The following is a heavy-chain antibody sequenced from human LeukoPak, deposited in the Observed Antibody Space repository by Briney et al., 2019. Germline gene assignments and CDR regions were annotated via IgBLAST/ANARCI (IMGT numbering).Heavy chain of an antibody. CDR2: ISAYNGQT. CDR3: ARTTTIFGVFTTPFDY. Sequence: ASVKVSCKTSAYTFSRLGISWVRQAPGQGLEWMGWISAYNGQTKHAEKFQDRVTMTTDTSTSTAYMELRSLRSGDTAVYYCARTTTIFGVFTTPFDYWGQGTLVSVSS. J-gene: IGHJ4*02. V-gene: IGHV1-18*01. CDR1: AYTFSRLG. D-gene: IGHD3-3*01.